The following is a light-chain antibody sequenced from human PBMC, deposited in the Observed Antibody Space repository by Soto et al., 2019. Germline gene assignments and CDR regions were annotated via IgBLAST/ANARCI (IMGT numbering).Light chain of an antibody. Sequence: IVLTQSPGTLSLSPGERATLSCRASQSVSGRYLAWYQQKPGQAPRLLIYDASIRATGIPDRFSGSGFGTDFTLTISRLEPEDFAVYYCQQYGSSPRTFGQGTKVEIK. CDR1: QSVSGRY. CDR2: DAS. J-gene: IGKJ1*01. V-gene: IGKV3-20*01. CDR3: QQYGSSPRT.